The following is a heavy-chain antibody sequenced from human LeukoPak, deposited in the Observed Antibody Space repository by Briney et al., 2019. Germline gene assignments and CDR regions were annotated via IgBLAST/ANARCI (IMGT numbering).Heavy chain of an antibody. CDR3: ARVGTAEGTLEDY. CDR1: GFCFSIYW. Sequence: GGSLRLSCAASGFCFSIYWMSWVRQPPGKGLEWVANIMHDGSEKNYVDSVKGRFTISRDNTKNSLYLQMNSLRVEDTAVYYCARVGTAEGTLEDYWGQGTLVTVSS. J-gene: IGHJ4*02. V-gene: IGHV3-7*01. D-gene: IGHD6-13*01. CDR2: IMHDGSEK.